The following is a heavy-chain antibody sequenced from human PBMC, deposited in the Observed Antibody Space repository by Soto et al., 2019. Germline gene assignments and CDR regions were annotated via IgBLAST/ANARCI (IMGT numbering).Heavy chain of an antibody. CDR2: IYTSGST. Sequence: QVQLQKSGPGLVKPSETLSLTCTVSGGSISSYYWSWIRQPAGKGLEWIGRIYTSGSTNYNPSLKSRVTMSVDTSKNQFSLKLSSVTAADTAVYYCARDGPPWFGSSYDFGYYGMDVWGQGTTVTVSS. J-gene: IGHJ6*02. CDR1: GGSISSYY. CDR3: ARDGPPWFGSSYDFGYYGMDV. D-gene: IGHD3-3*01. V-gene: IGHV4-4*07.